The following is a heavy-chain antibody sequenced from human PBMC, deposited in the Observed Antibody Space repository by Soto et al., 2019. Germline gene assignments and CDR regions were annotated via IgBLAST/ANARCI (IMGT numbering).Heavy chain of an antibody. Sequence: HGESLKISCKGSGYSFTSYWISWVRQMPGKGLEWMGRIDPSDSYTNYSPSFQGHVTISADKSISTAYLQWSSLKASDTAMYYCATLDTGYYYYGMDVWGQGTTVTVSS. CDR1: GYSFTSYW. V-gene: IGHV5-10-1*01. CDR2: IDPSDSYT. CDR3: ATLDTGYYYYGMDV. D-gene: IGHD2-8*02. J-gene: IGHJ6*02.